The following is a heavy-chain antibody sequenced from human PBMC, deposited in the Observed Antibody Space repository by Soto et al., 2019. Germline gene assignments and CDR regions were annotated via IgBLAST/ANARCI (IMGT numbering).Heavy chain of an antibody. CDR2: IYHSGST. Sequence: SETLSLTCAVAGGSISSSNWWSWVRQPPGKGLEWIGEIYHSGSTNYSPSLKSRVTISVDKSKNQFSLKLSSVTAADTAVYYCARDKLWTDYYYGMDVWGQGTTVTVSS. V-gene: IGHV4-4*02. D-gene: IGHD2-21*01. CDR3: ARDKLWTDYYYGMDV. J-gene: IGHJ6*02. CDR1: GGSISSSNW.